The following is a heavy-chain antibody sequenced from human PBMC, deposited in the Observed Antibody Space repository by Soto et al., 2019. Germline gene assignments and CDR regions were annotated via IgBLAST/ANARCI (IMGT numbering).Heavy chain of an antibody. CDR1: GGSVSSSY. J-gene: IGHJ2*01. V-gene: IGHV4-59*02. D-gene: IGHD1-7*01. CDR2: MYYSGIT. Sequence: SETLSLTCTVSGGSVSSSYWTWIRQPPGKGLEWIGYMYYSGITEYNTSLKSRVTMSVDTSKNQFSLKLISVTAADTAVYYCARDQTGTQYFDLWGRGTLVTVSS. CDR3: ARDQTGTQYFDL.